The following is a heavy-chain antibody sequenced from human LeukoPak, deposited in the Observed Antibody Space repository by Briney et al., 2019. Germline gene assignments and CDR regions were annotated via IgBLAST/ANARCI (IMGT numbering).Heavy chain of an antibody. CDR2: INHSGST. D-gene: IGHD3-9*01. J-gene: IGHJ6*03. CDR1: GGSFSGYY. V-gene: IGHV4-34*01. Sequence: PSETLSLTCAVYGGSFSGYYWSWIRQPPGKGLEWIGEINHSGSTNYNPSLKSRVTISVDTSKNQFSLKLSSVTAADTAVYYCAGEQYDILTGYYSPYYYYMDVWGKGTTVTVSS. CDR3: AGEQYDILTGYYSPYYYYMDV.